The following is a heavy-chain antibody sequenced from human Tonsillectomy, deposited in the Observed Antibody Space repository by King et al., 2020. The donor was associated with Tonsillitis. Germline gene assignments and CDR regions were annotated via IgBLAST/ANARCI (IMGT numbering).Heavy chain of an antibody. CDR2: ISAYDGNT. J-gene: IGHJ4*02. V-gene: IGHV1-18*01. Sequence: QLVQSGAEVKKPGASVKVSCKASGYTFTSFVISWVRLAPGQGLEWMGWISAYDGNTNYAQKLQGRVTMTTDSSTSTAYMELRSLRSDDTAVYYCARDPGYSSGWYLDYWGQGTLVTVSS. CDR3: ARDPGYSSGWYLDY. D-gene: IGHD6-19*01. CDR1: GYTFTSFV.